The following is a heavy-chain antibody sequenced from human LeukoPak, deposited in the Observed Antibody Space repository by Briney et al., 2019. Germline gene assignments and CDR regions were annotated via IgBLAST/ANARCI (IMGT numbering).Heavy chain of an antibody. D-gene: IGHD3-3*01. CDR3: ARANDFWSGSFDY. CDR2: IYHSGST. V-gene: IGHV4-30-2*01. CDR1: GGSISSGGYY. J-gene: IGHJ4*02. Sequence: SETLSLTCTVSGGSISSGGYYWSWIRQPPGKGLEWIGYIYHSGSTYYNPSLKSRVTISVDRSKNQFSLKLSSVTAADTAVYYCARANDFWSGSFDYWGQGTLVTVSS.